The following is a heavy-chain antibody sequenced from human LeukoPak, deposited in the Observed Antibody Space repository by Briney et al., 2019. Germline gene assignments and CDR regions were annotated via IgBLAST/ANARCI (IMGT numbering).Heavy chain of an antibody. Sequence: PSETLSLTCAVYGGSFSGYYWSWIRQPPGKGLEWIGEINHSGSTNYNPSLKSRVTISVDTSKNQFSLKLSSVTAADTAVYYCARDLAWGGYWGQGTLVTVSS. CDR1: GGSFSGYY. CDR2: INHSGST. J-gene: IGHJ4*02. D-gene: IGHD7-27*01. V-gene: IGHV4-34*01. CDR3: ARDLAWGGY.